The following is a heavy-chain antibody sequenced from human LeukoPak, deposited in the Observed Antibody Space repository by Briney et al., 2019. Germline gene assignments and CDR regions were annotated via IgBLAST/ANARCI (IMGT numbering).Heavy chain of an antibody. V-gene: IGHV3-30*03. D-gene: IGHD3-3*01. J-gene: IGHJ6*03. Sequence: GGSLRLSCAASGFTFNNYGMHWVRQAPGKGLERVAVISYDGPNKYYADSVKGRFAISRDNSKKILYVQMNSLRAEDTAVYYCARDGFLEWFDYYYYYMDVWGKGTTVTVSS. CDR3: ARDGFLEWFDYYYYYMDV. CDR2: ISYDGPNK. CDR1: GFTFNNYG.